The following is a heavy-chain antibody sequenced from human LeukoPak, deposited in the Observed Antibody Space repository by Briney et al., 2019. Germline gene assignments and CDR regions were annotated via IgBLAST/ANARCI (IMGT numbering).Heavy chain of an antibody. CDR2: IRYDGSNK. D-gene: IGHD3-16*01. J-gene: IGHJ4*02. V-gene: IGHV3-30*02. CDR3: AKVMITGDSTIYFDY. Sequence: GGSLRLSCAASGFTFSSYGMHWVRQAPGKGLEWVAFIRYDGSNKYYADSVKGRFTISRDNSKNTLYLQMNSLRAEDTAVYYCAKVMITGDSTIYFDYWGQGTLVTVSS. CDR1: GFTFSSYG.